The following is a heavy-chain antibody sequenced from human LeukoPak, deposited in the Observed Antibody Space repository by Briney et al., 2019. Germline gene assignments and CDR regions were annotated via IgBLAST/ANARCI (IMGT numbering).Heavy chain of an antibody. CDR3: AREFPSGGTFDY. V-gene: IGHV3-66*01. D-gene: IGHD4-23*01. CDR1: GFTVSSNY. Sequence: GGPLRLSCAASGFTVSSNYMSWVRQAPRKGLEWVSVIYSGGSTYYADSVKGRFTISRDNSKNTLYLQMNSLRAEDTAVYYCAREFPSGGTFDYWGQGTLVTVSS. J-gene: IGHJ4*02. CDR2: IYSGGST.